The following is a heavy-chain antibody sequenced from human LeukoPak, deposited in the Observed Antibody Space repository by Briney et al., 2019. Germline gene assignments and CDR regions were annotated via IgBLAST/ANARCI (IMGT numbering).Heavy chain of an antibody. CDR1: GYTFTNSY. J-gene: IGHJ5*02. V-gene: IGHV1-2*02. CDR2: MNPKSGGT. Sequence: ASVKVSCKASGYTFTNSYIHWVRQAPGQGLECMGSMNPKSGGTKYAQKFQGRVSMTRDTSISTAYMELASLTSDDTAVYYCARAGGRSWFDPWGQGTLVTVSS. D-gene: IGHD1-26*01. CDR3: ARAGGRSWFDP.